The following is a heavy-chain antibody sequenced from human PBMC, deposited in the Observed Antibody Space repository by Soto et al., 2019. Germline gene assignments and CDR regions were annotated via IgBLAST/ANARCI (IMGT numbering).Heavy chain of an antibody. CDR1: GGTFNKFA. Sequence: QVQLVQSGAEVKKPGSSVKVSCEASGGTFNKFAISWVRQAPGQGLEWLRGTIPYLGSSKYAQKFQGRVTIAADGTANTAYMQLSGLRSEATANYYCARGGTSDGDSVWEASYSNGLDVWGHGATFTVSS. J-gene: IGHJ6*02. CDR3: ARGGTSDGDSVWEASYSNGLDV. V-gene: IGHV1-69*01. D-gene: IGHD3-16*01. CDR2: TIPYLGSS.